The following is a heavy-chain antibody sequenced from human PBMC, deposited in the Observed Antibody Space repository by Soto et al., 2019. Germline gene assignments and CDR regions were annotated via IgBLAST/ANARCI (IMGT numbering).Heavy chain of an antibody. J-gene: IGHJ6*02. CDR3: ARVHCSAGTCLDGLDF. CDR2: IHYRSKWFH. CDR1: GDSVSSNGAC. Sequence: SQTLSLTCVISGDSVSSNGACWNWIRQFPSRGLQWLGRIHYRSKWFHDYAASVESRMAINPDTSRNQFSLQLNYVTPEDTAVYYCARVHCSAGTCLDGLDFWGQGTTVTVSS. D-gene: IGHD2-15*01. V-gene: IGHV6-1*01.